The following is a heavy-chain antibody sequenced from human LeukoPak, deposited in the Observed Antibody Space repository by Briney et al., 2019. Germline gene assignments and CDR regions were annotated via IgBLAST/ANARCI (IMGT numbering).Heavy chain of an antibody. V-gene: IGHV3-48*01. CDR1: GFTFSSYS. J-gene: IGHJ5*02. CDR2: ISTSSSTI. CDR3: ARRMGVPNNWFDP. Sequence: PGGSLRLSCAASGFTFSSYSMNWVRQAPGKGLEWVSYISTSSSTIYYADSVKGRFTISRDNAKNSLYLQMNSLRAEDTAVYYCARRMGVPNNWFDPWGQGTLVTVSS. D-gene: IGHD2-2*01.